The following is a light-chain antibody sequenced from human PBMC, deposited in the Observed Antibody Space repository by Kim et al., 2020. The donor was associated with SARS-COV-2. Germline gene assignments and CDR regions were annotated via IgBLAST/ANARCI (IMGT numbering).Light chain of an antibody. CDR1: KLGDKY. CDR3: QAWDSSTVV. V-gene: IGLV3-1*01. CDR2: QDS. J-gene: IGLJ2*01. Sequence: SVSPGQTASITCSGDKLGDKYACWYQQEPGQSPVLVICQDSKRPSGVPERFSGSNSGNTATLTISGTQAMDEADYYCQAWDSSTVVFGGGTQLTVL.